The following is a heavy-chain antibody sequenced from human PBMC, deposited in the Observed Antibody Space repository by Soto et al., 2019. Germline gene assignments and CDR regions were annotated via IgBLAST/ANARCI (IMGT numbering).Heavy chain of an antibody. D-gene: IGHD3-22*01. J-gene: IGHJ5*02. CDR3: AKVRGALTVVSNWFDP. CDR1: GFTFEDHA. V-gene: IGHV3-9*01. CDR2: INWNSGIT. Sequence: GGSLRLSCAAIGFTFEDHAMHWIRQVPGKGLEWVAGINWNSGITGYADSVKGRFTISRDNANNSLHLEMNSLKTEDTAFYYCAKVRGALTVVSNWFDPWGQGTLVTVSS.